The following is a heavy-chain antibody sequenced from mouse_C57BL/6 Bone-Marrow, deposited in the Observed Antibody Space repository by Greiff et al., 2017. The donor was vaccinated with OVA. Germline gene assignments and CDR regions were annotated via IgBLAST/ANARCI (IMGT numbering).Heavy chain of an antibody. CDR2: INPNNGGT. V-gene: IGHV1-26*01. J-gene: IGHJ4*01. CDR3: ARRRYGSGYAMDD. CDR1: GYTFTYYY. Sequence: EVQLQQSGPELVKPGASVKISCKASGYTFTYYYMNWVKQSHGKSLEWIGDINPNNGGTSYNQKFKGKATLTVDKSSSTAYMELRSLSSEDSAVYYCARRRYGSGYAMDDWGQGTSVTVSS. D-gene: IGHD1-1*01.